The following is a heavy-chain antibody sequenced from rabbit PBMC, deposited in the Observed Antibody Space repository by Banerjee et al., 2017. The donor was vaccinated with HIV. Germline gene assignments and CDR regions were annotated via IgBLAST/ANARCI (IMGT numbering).Heavy chain of an antibody. CDR2: IYAGEGST. D-gene: IGHD6-1*01. V-gene: IGHV1S40*01. CDR1: GFSFSISYY. CDR3: ASDAGYAGYGYGDWLDL. Sequence: QSLEESGGDLVKPGASLTLTCTASGFSFSISYYMCWVRQAPGKGLEWIGIIYAGEGSTDYASWVNGRFTISSDNAQNTVDLQMNSLTAADTATYFCASDAGYAGYGYGDWLDLWGPGTLVTVS. J-gene: IGHJ6*01.